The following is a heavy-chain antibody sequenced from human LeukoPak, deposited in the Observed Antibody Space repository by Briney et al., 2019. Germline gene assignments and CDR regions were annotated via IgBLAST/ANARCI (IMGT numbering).Heavy chain of an antibody. J-gene: IGHJ4*02. V-gene: IGHV1-18*01. CDR1: GYTFTSYG. Sequence: ASVKVSCKASGYTFTSYGISWVRQAPGQGLEWMGWISAHNGNTNYAQKLQGRVTMTTDTSTSTAYMELRSLRSDDTAVYYCARRRSGLFYFDYWGQGTLVTVSS. CDR2: ISAHNGNT. D-gene: IGHD3-10*01. CDR3: ARRRSGLFYFDY.